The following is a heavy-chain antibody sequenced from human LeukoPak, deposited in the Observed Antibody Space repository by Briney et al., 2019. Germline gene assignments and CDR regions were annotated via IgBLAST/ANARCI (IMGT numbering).Heavy chain of an antibody. CDR3: ARLNYYDSSGYSSDY. CDR2: IYTSGST. J-gene: IGHJ4*01. CDR1: GGSISSYY. D-gene: IGHD3-22*01. V-gene: IGHV4-4*07. Sequence: PSETLSLTCTVSGGSISSYYWSWIRQPAGKGLEWIGRIYTSGSTNYIPSLKSRVTMSVDTSKNQFSLKLSSVTAADTAVYYCARLNYYDSSGYSSDYWGQGTLVTVSS.